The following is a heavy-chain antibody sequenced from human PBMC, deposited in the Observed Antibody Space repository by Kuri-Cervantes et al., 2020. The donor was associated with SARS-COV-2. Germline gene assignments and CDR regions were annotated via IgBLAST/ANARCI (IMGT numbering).Heavy chain of an antibody. Sequence: SVKVSCKASGGTFSSYAVTWVRQAPGRGFEWMGRIIPLFGTTIYAEKFRGRVTITADKSTNTAYMELSGLRSEDTAVYYCARPYCTSSTCYDGTFDSWGQATLVTVSS. CDR1: GGTFSSYA. CDR2: IIPLFGTT. CDR3: ARPYCTSSTCYDGTFDS. D-gene: IGHD2-2*01. J-gene: IGHJ4*02. V-gene: IGHV1-69*06.